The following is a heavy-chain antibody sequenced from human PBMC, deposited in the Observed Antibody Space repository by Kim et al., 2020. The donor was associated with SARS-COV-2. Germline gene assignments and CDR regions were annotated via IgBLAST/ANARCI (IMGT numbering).Heavy chain of an antibody. CDR1: GGSISSYY. Sequence: SQTLSLTCTVSGGSISSYYWSWIRQPPGKGLEWIGYIYYSGSTNYNPSLKSRVTISVDTSKNQFSLKLSSVTAADTAVYYCARDYSSSWYGRVGDAFDIWGQGTMVTVSS. CDR2: IYYSGST. V-gene: IGHV4-59*13. CDR3: ARDYSSSWYGRVGDAFDI. J-gene: IGHJ3*02. D-gene: IGHD6-13*01.